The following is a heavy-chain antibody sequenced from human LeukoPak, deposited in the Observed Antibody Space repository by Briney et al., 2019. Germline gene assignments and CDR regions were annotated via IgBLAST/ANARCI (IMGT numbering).Heavy chain of an antibody. J-gene: IGHJ6*02. CDR3: ARHELLWFGDPGYGMDV. CDR2: ISSSSSTI. Sequence: PGGSLRLSCAASGFTFSSYWMHWVRQAPGKGLEWVSYISSSSSTIYYADSVKGRFTISRDNAKNSLYLQMNSLRAEDTAVYYCARHELLWFGDPGYGMDVWGQGTTVTVSS. CDR1: GFTFSSYW. D-gene: IGHD3-10*01. V-gene: IGHV3-48*04.